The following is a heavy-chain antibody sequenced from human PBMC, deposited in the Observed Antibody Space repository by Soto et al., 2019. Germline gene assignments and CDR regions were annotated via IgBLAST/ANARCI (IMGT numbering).Heavy chain of an antibody. CDR1: GFTFTRYS. Sequence: GPLRLPCAASGFTFTRYSMNWVRQAPGKGLEWVSSISSTTNYIYYGDSMKGRFTISRDNAKNSLYLEMNSLRAEDTAVYYCARESEDLTSNFDYWGQGTLVTVSS. J-gene: IGHJ4*02. V-gene: IGHV3-21*06. CDR2: ISSTTNYI. D-gene: IGHD7-27*01. CDR3: ARESEDLTSNFDY.